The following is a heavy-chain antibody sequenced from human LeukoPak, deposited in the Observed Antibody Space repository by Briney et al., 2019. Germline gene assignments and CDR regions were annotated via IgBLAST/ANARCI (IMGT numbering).Heavy chain of an antibody. CDR2: INPNSGGT. CDR1: GYTLTGYY. D-gene: IGHD6-13*01. V-gene: IGHV1-2*02. J-gene: IGHJ5*02. Sequence: ASVKVSCKASGYTLTGYYMHRVRQAPGQGLEWMGWINPNSGGTNYAQKFQGRVTMTRDTSISTAYMELSRLRSDDTAVYYCARDKRAAAGHWFDPWGQGTLVTVSS. CDR3: ARDKRAAAGHWFDP.